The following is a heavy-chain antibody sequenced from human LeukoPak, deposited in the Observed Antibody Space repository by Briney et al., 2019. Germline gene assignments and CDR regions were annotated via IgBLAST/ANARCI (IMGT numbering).Heavy chain of an antibody. CDR1: GYTFTSYD. V-gene: IGHV1-8*03. J-gene: IGHJ4*02. CDR3: ARATAAPSSYFFDH. Sequence: ASVRVSCKASGYTFTSYDINWVRQATGQGLEWMGWMNPNSGNTGYAQKFQGRVTITRNTSISTAYMELSSLRSEDTAVYYCARATAAPSSYFFDHWGQGTLVTVSS. D-gene: IGHD6-25*01. CDR2: MNPNSGNT.